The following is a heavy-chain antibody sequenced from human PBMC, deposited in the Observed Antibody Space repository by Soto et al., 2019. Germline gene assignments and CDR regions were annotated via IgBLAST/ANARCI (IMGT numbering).Heavy chain of an antibody. CDR1: GFTFSSYA. D-gene: IGHD4-4*01. V-gene: IGHV3-30-3*01. Sequence: GGCVRLSCAASGFTFSSYAMHWVRQAPGKGLEWVAVISYDGSNKYYADSVKGRFTISRDNSKNTLYLQMNSLRAEDTAVYYCASSMTTVTYYYYYGMDVWGQGTTVTVSS. CDR3: ASSMTTVTYYYYYGMDV. CDR2: ISYDGSNK. J-gene: IGHJ6*02.